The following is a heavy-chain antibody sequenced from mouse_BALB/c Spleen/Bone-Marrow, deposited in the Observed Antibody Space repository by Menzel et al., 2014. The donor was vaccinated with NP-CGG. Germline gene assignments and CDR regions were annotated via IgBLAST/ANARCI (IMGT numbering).Heavy chain of an antibody. J-gene: IGHJ1*01. Sequence: VHLVESGAELVEPGASVKLSCKASGYTFTSYYMYWVKQRPGQGLEWIGGINPSNGGTNFNEKFKSKATLTVDKSSSTAYMQLSSLTSEDSAVYYCTRDHYYYGSSYWYFDVWGAGTTVTVSS. D-gene: IGHD1-1*01. V-gene: IGHV1S81*02. CDR3: TRDHYYYGSSYWYFDV. CDR1: GYTFTSYY. CDR2: INPSNGGT.